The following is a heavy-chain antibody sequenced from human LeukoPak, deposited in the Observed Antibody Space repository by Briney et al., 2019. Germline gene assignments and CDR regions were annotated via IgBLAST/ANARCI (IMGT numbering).Heavy chain of an antibody. Sequence: APGQGLERMGGIIPIFGTANYAQKFQGRVTITTDESTSTAYMELSSLRSEDTAVYYCARGPWVGAMAPAVGYYFDYWGQGT. CDR3: ARGPWVGAMAPAVGYYFDY. D-gene: IGHD1-26*01. V-gene: IGHV1-69*05. J-gene: IGHJ4*02. CDR2: IIPIFGTA.